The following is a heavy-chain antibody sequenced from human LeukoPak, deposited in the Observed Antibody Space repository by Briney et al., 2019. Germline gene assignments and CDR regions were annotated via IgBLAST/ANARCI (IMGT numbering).Heavy chain of an antibody. Sequence: NSSETLSLICAVSGGSISSGGYSWSWIRQPPGKGLEWIGYIYHSGSTYYNPSLKSRVTISVDRSKNQFSLKLSSVTAADTAVYYCARVKSGYDRYYYYYGMDVWGQGTTVTVSS. V-gene: IGHV4-30-2*01. CDR2: IYHSGST. J-gene: IGHJ6*02. CDR3: ARVKSGYDRYYYYYGMDV. CDR1: GGSISSGGYS. D-gene: IGHD5-12*01.